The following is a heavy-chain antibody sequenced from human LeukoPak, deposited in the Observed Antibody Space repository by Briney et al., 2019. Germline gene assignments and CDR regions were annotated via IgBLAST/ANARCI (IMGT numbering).Heavy chain of an antibody. CDR1: GFTFSRYA. V-gene: IGHV3-30*04. J-gene: IGHJ1*01. D-gene: IGHD6-13*01. Sequence: GGSLRLSCAASGFTFSRYAVHWVRQAPGKGLEWVAIISYDGSSKYYADSVKGRFTISRDNSKTTLYLQMNSLRAEDTALYYCARSYSSSWYDSYFQHWGQGTLVIVSS. CDR2: ISYDGSSK. CDR3: ARSYSSSWYDSYFQH.